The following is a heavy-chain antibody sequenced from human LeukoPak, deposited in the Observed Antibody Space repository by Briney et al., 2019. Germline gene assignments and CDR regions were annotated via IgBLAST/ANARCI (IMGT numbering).Heavy chain of an antibody. J-gene: IGHJ4*02. D-gene: IGHD3-22*01. V-gene: IGHV4-59*01. CDR3: ARTDSGGYQDY. CDR2: IYYTGIT. Sequence: SETLSLTCSVSGGSITNNYWSWIRQPPGKGLERIGYIYYTGITKYNPSVQSRITISVDTSKNQFSPKLNSATAADTAVYFCARTDSGGYQDYWGQGILVTVSS. CDR1: GGSITNNY.